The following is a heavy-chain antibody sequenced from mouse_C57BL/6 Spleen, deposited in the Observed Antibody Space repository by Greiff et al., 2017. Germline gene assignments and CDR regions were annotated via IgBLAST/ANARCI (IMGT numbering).Heavy chain of an antibody. J-gene: IGHJ2*01. CDR3: AREGAYDYHYFDY. V-gene: IGHV1-69*01. CDR2: IDPSDSYT. D-gene: IGHD2-4*01. Sequence: VQLQQPGAELVMPGASVKLSCKASGYTFTSYWMHWVKQRPGQGLEWIGEIDPSDSYTNYNQKFKGKSTLTVDKSSSTAYMQLSSLTSEDSAVYYCAREGAYDYHYFDYWGQGTTLTVSS. CDR1: GYTFTSYW.